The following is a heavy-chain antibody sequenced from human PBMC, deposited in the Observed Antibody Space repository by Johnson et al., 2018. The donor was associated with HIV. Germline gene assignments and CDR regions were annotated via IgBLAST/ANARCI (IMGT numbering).Heavy chain of an antibody. CDR3: VKGIDSSSWHAFDI. V-gene: IGHV3-30*18. CDR2: ISYDGTNK. Sequence: VQLVESGGGVVQPGRSLRLSCAASGFTFRSYGMHWVRQAPGKGLEWVAVISYDGTNKYYADSVKGRFTISRDNSKNTLYLQMNSLRAEDTAVYYCVKGIDSSSWHAFDIWGQGTMVTVSS. CDR1: GFTFRSYG. D-gene: IGHD6-13*01. J-gene: IGHJ3*02.